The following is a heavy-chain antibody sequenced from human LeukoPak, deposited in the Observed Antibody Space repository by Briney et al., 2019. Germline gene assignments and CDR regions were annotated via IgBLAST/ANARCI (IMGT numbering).Heavy chain of an antibody. Sequence: GGSLRLSCAASGFTFDDYGMHWVRQASGKGLEWVSLISGDAHITNYTDSVKGRFTISRDNNKNSLYLQMNSLRAEDTALYYCVKDPTGGDSAYWGPGTLVTVSS. D-gene: IGHD1-14*01. J-gene: IGHJ4*02. CDR1: GFTFDDYG. CDR3: VKDPTGGDSAY. CDR2: ISGDAHIT. V-gene: IGHV3-43*02.